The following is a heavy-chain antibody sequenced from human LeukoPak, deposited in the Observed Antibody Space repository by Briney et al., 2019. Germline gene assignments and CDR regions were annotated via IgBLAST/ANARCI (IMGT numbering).Heavy chain of an antibody. D-gene: IGHD3-22*01. J-gene: IGHJ4*02. Sequence: SETLSLTCAVYGGSFSGYYWSWIRQPPGKGLEWIGEINHSGSTNYNPSLKSRVTISVDTSKNQFSLKLSSVTAADTAVYYCASVDESRYDSSGYPKGGPFDYWGQGTLVIVSS. CDR3: ASVDESRYDSSGYPKGGPFDY. CDR2: INHSGST. CDR1: GGSFSGYY. V-gene: IGHV4-34*01.